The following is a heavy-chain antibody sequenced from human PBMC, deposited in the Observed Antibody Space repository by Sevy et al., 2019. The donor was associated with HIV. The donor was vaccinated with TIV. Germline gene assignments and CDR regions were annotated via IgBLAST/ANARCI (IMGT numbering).Heavy chain of an antibody. CDR3: AKGAYDSVSYLYAFDI. CDR2: ISKTTGDNT. D-gene: IGHD3-22*01. V-gene: IGHV3-23*01. CDR1: GFTFSNFA. J-gene: IGHJ3*02. Sequence: GGSLRLSCAASGFTFSNFAMSWVRQAPGKGLQWVSTISKTTGDNTYYAATVKGRFTISRDNSRNILYLQMNSLRDEDTAVYYCAKGAYDSVSYLYAFDIWGQGTMVTVSS.